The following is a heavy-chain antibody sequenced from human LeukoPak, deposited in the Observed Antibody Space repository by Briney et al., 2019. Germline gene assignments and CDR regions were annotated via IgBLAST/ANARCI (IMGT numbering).Heavy chain of an antibody. Sequence: GGSLRLSCAAFGFTFSSYAMSWVRQAPGKGLEWISAISGSGGSTYYADSVKGRFTISRDNSKNTLYLQMNSLRAEDTAVYYCAKDSTYYYDSSADTWGQGTLVTVSS. CDR3: AKDSTYYYDSSADT. V-gene: IGHV3-23*01. J-gene: IGHJ5*02. CDR1: GFTFSSYA. CDR2: ISGSGGST. D-gene: IGHD3-22*01.